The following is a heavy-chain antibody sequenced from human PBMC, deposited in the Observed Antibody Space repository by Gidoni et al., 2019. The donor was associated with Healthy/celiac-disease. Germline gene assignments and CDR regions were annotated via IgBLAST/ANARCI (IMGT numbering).Heavy chain of an antibody. V-gene: IGHV3-23*01. CDR2: ISGSGGST. CDR3: AKLMVYAMGGASSYGMDV. CDR1: GFTFSSYA. Sequence: EVQLLESGGGLVQPGGSLRLSCAASGFTFSSYAMSWVRQAPGKGLEWVSAISGSGGSTYYADSVKGRFTISRDNSKNTLYLQMNSLRAEDTAVYYCAKLMVYAMGGASSYGMDVWGQGTTVTVSS. D-gene: IGHD2-8*01. J-gene: IGHJ6*02.